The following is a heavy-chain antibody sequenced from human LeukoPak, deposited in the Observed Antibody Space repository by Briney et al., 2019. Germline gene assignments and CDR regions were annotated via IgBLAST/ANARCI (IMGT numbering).Heavy chain of an antibody. CDR1: GFTFSSYS. CDR3: ARDLGGCSYPSDY. D-gene: IGHD5-18*01. V-gene: IGHV3-21*01. Sequence: GGSLRLSCAASGFTFSSYSMNWVRQAPGKGLEWVSSISSSSSYIYYAGSVKGRFTISRDNAKNSLYLQMNSLRAEDTAVYYCARDLGGCSYPSDYWGQGTLVTVSS. J-gene: IGHJ4*02. CDR2: ISSSSSYI.